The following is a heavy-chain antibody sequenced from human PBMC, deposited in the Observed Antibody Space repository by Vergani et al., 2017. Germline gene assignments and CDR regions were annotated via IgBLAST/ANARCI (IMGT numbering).Heavy chain of an antibody. CDR2: IYYSGST. CDR3: ARVDYDFWMGGFDP. Sequence: QVQLQESSPGLVKPSQTLSLTCTVSGGSISSGGYYWSWIRQHPGKGLEWIGYIYYSGSTYYNPSLKSRVTISVDTSKNQFSLKLSSVTAADTAVYYCARVDYDFWMGGFDPWGQGTLVTVSS. D-gene: IGHD3-3*01. CDR1: GGSISSGGYY. J-gene: IGHJ5*02. V-gene: IGHV4-31*03.